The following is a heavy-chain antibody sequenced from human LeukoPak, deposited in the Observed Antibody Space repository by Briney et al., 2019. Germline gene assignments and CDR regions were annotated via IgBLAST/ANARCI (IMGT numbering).Heavy chain of an antibody. Sequence: GGSLRLSCAASGFTFSSYWMHWVRQAPGKGLEWVANIKQDGGEIYYVDSVKGRFTISRDNARNSVYLQMTSLRVEDTALYYCAKDMGEGDAFDIWGQGTMVTVSS. CDR1: GFTFSSYW. CDR3: AKDMGEGDAFDI. J-gene: IGHJ3*02. D-gene: IGHD1-26*01. V-gene: IGHV3-7*03. CDR2: IKQDGGEI.